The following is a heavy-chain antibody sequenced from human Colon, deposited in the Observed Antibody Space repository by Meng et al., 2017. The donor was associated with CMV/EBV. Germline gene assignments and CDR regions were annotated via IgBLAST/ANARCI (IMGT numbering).Heavy chain of an antibody. CDR1: GFTFSDHY. D-gene: IGHD6-13*01. CDR2: SRNKANSYTT. V-gene: IGHV3-72*01. Sequence: GEALMISWAAPGFTFSDHYMDGVRQAPGKGLEWVGRSRNKANSYTTDYAASVKGRFTISRDDSKNSLYLQMNSLTTEDTAVYYCASIANYSSSWHNWGQGTLVTVSS. CDR3: ASIANYSSSWHN. J-gene: IGHJ4*02.